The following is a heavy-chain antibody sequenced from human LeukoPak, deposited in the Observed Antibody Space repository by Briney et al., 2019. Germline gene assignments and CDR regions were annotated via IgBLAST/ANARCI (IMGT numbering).Heavy chain of an antibody. D-gene: IGHD2-2*01. J-gene: IGHJ5*02. CDR3: ARRRRGRIPAAVSFDP. Sequence: PSETLSLTCAVYGGSFSGYYWSWIRQPPGKGLEWIAEINHSGSTNYNPSLKSRVTISVDTSKNQFSLKLSSVTAADTAVYYCARRRRGRIPAAVSFDPWGQGTLVTVSS. CDR1: GGSFSGYY. CDR2: INHSGST. V-gene: IGHV4-34*01.